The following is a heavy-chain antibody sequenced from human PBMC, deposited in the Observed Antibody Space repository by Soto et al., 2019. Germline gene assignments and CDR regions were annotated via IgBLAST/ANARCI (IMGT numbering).Heavy chain of an antibody. CDR3: ARGVATLPVFASDV. D-gene: IGHD6-6*01. CDR2: IYWSGDE. V-gene: IGHV2-5*01. CDR1: GFSFSTSGVG. Sequence: QMTLKESGPTLVKTTQTLTLTCSFSGFSFSTSGVGVGWVRQPPGKALEWLALIYWSGDEHYRASLKSRLTIAKNTSNNQLVLIMTIMDPVDTATYYCARGVATLPVFASDVWGQETTLTVSS. J-gene: IGHJ3*01.